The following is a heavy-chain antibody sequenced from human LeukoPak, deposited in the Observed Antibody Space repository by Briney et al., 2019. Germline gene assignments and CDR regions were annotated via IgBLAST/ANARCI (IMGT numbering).Heavy chain of an antibody. Sequence: GASVKVSCKASGYTFTSYGISWVRQAPGQGLEWMGWISAYNGNTNYAQKLQGRVTMTTDTSTSTAYMELRSLRSDDTAVYYCARVRDVYCSGGSCYNFDYWGQGTLVTVSS. CDR1: GYTFTSYG. CDR2: ISAYNGNT. CDR3: ARVRDVYCSGGSCYNFDY. J-gene: IGHJ4*02. V-gene: IGHV1-18*04. D-gene: IGHD2-15*01.